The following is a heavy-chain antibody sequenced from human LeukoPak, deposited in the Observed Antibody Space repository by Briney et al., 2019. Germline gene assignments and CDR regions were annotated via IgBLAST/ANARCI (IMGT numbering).Heavy chain of an antibody. D-gene: IGHD6-13*01. V-gene: IGHV1-18*01. CDR2: ISAYNGNT. Sequence: GASVKVSCKASGYTFTSSGITWVRQAPGQGLEWMGWISAYNGNTNYAQKLQGRVTMTTDTSTSTAYMELRSLRSEDTAVYYCARERAAGRFDPWGQGTLVTVSS. CDR3: ARERAAGRFDP. CDR1: GYTFTSSG. J-gene: IGHJ5*02.